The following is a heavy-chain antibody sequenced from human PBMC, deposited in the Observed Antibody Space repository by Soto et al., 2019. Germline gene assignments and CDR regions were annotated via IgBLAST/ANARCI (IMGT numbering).Heavy chain of an antibody. D-gene: IGHD3-16*02. J-gene: IGHJ6*02. V-gene: IGHV3-74*01. CDR1: GFTFISHW. CDR3: VRGIYRKFGMDV. CDR2: IDVGGNNR. Sequence: EVQLVESGGGLVQPGGSLRLSCAASGFTFISHWIHWVRQTPGKGLVWVSRIDVGGNNRNYADSVKGRFTISRDNAKNTVYLQMNSLRADDTAVYYCVRGIYRKFGMDVWGQGTT.